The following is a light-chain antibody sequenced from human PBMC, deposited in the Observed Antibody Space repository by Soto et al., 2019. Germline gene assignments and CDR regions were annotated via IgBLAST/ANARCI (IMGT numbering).Light chain of an antibody. Sequence: QSALTQPRSVSGSPGQSVAISCTGTSSDVGDYSFVSWYQQHPGKAPKLMIYDVSKRPSGVPDRFSGSKSGNTASPIISGLQTDDEADYYCCSYAANFLVLGGGTKVTVL. V-gene: IGLV2-11*01. CDR1: SSDVGDYSF. J-gene: IGLJ2*01. CDR2: DVS. CDR3: CSYAANFLV.